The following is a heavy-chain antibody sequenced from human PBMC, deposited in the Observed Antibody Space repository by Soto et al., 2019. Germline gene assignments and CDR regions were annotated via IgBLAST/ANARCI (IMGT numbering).Heavy chain of an antibody. V-gene: IGHV3-48*02. D-gene: IGHD2-2*01. CDR1: GFTFSSYS. J-gene: IGHJ6*02. CDR2: ISSSSSTI. Sequence: PGGSLRLSCAASGFTFSSYSMNWVRQAPGKGLEWVSYISSSSSTIYYADSVRGRFTISRDNAKNSLYLQMNSLRDEDTAVYYCARDQVPAAMWYYYYGMDVWGQGTTVTVSS. CDR3: ARDQVPAAMWYYYYGMDV.